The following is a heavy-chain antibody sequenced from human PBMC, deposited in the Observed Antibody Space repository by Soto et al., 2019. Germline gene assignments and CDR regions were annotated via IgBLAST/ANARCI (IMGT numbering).Heavy chain of an antibody. D-gene: IGHD3-16*01. CDR3: ASEGVMVKQAFDI. J-gene: IGHJ3*02. Sequence: SETLSLTCTVSGGSISSGDYYWSWIRQPPGKGLERIGYIYYSGSTYYNPSLKSRVTISVDTSKNQFSLKLSSVTAADTAVYYCASEGVMVKQAFDIWGQRTRVT. CDR2: IYYSGST. V-gene: IGHV4-30-4*01. CDR1: GGSISSGDYY.